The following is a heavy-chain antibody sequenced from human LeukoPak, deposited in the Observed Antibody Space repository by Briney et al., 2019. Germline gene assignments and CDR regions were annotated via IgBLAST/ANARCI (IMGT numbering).Heavy chain of an antibody. V-gene: IGHV1-69*05. CDR1: GGTFSSYA. CDR3: ARGLGGWYYNY. J-gene: IGHJ4*02. CDR2: IIPIFGTA. Sequence: SVKVSCKASGGTFSSYAISWVRQAPGQGLEWMGGIIPIFGTANYAQKFQGRVTMTRNTSISTAYMELSSLRSEDTAVYYCARGLGGWYYNYWGQGTLVTVSS. D-gene: IGHD6-19*01.